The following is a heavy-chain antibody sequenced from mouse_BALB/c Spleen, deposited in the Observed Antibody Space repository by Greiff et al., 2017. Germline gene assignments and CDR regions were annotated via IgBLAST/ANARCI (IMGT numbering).Heavy chain of an antibody. CDR2: IDPANGNT. CDR1: GFNIKDTY. J-gene: IGHJ2*01. D-gene: IGHD2-3*01. Sequence: EVKLQQSGAELVKPGASVKLSCTASGFNIKDTYMHWVKQRPEQGLEWIGRIDPANGNTKYDPKFQGKATITADTSSNTAYLQLSSLTSEDTAVYYCARERAIYDGYCLDYWGQGTTLTVSS. CDR3: ARERAIYDGYCLDY. V-gene: IGHV14-3*02.